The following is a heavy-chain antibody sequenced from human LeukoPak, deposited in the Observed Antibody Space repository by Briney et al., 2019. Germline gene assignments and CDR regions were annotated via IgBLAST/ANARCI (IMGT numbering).Heavy chain of an antibody. CDR2: ISGSGGST. Sequence: GGSLRLSCAASGFTFSSYAMSWARQAPGKGLEWVSAISGSGGSTYYADSVKGRFTISRDNAKNSLYLQMNSLRAEDTAVYYCARAPGITMKLPYRFDPWGQGTLVTVSS. V-gene: IGHV3-23*01. J-gene: IGHJ5*02. CDR1: GFTFSSYA. D-gene: IGHD3-22*01. CDR3: ARAPGITMKLPYRFDP.